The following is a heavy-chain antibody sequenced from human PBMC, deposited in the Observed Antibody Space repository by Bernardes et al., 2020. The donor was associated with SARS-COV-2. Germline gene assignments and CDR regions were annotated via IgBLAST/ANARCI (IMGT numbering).Heavy chain of an antibody. V-gene: IGHV3-23*01. Sequence: GGSLRLSCAASGFSFSSYGMTWVRQAPGKGLEWVSTISGSGGTTKYADSVTGRFTISRDNSKNTLYVQMNSLRAEDTAVYYCAKDGYYDSSGYYQWGLDVWGQGTTVIVSS. D-gene: IGHD3-22*01. CDR3: AKDGYYDSSGYYQWGLDV. CDR1: GFSFSSYG. CDR2: ISGSGGTT. J-gene: IGHJ6*02.